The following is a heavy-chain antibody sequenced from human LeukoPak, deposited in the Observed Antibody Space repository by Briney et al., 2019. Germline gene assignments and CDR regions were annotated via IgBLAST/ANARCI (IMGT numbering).Heavy chain of an antibody. J-gene: IGHJ5*02. CDR1: AVTFRTYS. CDR2: ISPSGTYI. Sequence: PGGSLRLSCSASAVTFRTYSMNWVRQTPGKGLEWVSSISPSGTYIYYADLVKGRFTISRDNAKNSLSLHMNSLRVDDTGVYYCARGDPHADLWGQGTLVTVSS. CDR3: ARGDPHADL. V-gene: IGHV3-21*01.